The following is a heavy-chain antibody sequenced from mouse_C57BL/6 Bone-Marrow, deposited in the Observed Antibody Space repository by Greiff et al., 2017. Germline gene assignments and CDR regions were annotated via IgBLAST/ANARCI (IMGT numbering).Heavy chain of an antibody. CDR2: INPNNGGT. V-gene: IGHV1-22*01. CDR3: ARSRVWLRGRAHYFDY. D-gene: IGHD2-2*01. J-gene: IGHJ2*01. CDR1: GYTFTDYN. Sequence: VQLQQSGPELVKPGASVKMSCKASGYTFTDYNMHWVKQSHGKSLEWIGYINPNNGGTSYNQKFKGKATLTVNKSSSTAYMELRSLTSEDSAVYYCARSRVWLRGRAHYFDYWGQGTTLTVSS.